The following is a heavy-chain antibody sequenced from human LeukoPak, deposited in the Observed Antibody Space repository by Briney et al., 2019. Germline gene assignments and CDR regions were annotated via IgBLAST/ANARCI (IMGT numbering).Heavy chain of an antibody. CDR2: IYYSGST. Sequence: SETLSLTCTVSGGSISSSSYYWGWIRQPPGKGLEWIGSIYYSGSTYYNPSLKSRVTISVDTSKNQFSLKLSSVTAADTAVYYCARQTPSCVVVPAAMRDYWGQGTLVTVSS. CDR3: ARQTPSCVVVPAAMRDY. J-gene: IGHJ4*02. CDR1: GGSISSSSYY. D-gene: IGHD2-2*01. V-gene: IGHV4-39*01.